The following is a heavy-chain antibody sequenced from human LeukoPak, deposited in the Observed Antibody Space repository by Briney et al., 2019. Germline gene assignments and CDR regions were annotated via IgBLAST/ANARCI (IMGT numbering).Heavy chain of an antibody. Sequence: SETLSLTCTVSGGSISNYWWSWIRQPPGKGLEWIGYVFDSGGTNYNPSLKSRVTISVDTSKNQFSLKLSSVTAADTAVYYCARDNLIAARPYFDYWGQGTLVTVSS. CDR2: VFDSGGT. J-gene: IGHJ4*02. CDR3: ARDNLIAARPYFDY. V-gene: IGHV4-59*12. CDR1: GGSISNYW. D-gene: IGHD6-6*01.